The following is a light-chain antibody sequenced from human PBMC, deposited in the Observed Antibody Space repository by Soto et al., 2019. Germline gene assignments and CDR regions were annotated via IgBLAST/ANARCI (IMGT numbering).Light chain of an antibody. J-gene: IGLJ2*01. V-gene: IGLV1-40*01. CDR3: QSYDSGLSGWL. CDR1: SSNIGAGYD. Sequence: QSVLTQPPSVSGAPGQRVTISCTGSSSNIGAGYDVHWYQQVPGTAPKLLICDSCNRPSGVTDRFSGSKSGTSASLAITGLQAEDEADYYCQSYDSGLSGWLFGGGTKLTVL. CDR2: DSC.